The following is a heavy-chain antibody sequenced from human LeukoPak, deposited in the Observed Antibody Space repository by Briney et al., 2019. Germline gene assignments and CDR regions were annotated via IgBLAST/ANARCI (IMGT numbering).Heavy chain of an antibody. V-gene: IGHV5-51*01. Sequence: GESLKISCKGSGYSFTSYWIGWVRQMPGKGLEWMGIIYPGDSDTTYSPSFQGQVTISADKSISTAYMQWSSLKASDTAMYYCARLFWSTLGAFDIWGQGTMVTVSS. D-gene: IGHD3-3*01. J-gene: IGHJ3*02. CDR1: GYSFTSYW. CDR2: IYPGDSDT. CDR3: ARLFWSTLGAFDI.